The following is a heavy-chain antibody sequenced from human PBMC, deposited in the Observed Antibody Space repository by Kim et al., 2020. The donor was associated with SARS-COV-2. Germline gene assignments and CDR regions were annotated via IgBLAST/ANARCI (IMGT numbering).Heavy chain of an antibody. D-gene: IGHD6-6*01. V-gene: IGHV4-39*01. CDR1: GGSISSSSYY. J-gene: IGHJ5*02. CDR3: ARPDTSIALGWFDP. Sequence: SETLSLTCTVSGGSISSSSYYWGWIRQPPGKGLEWIGSIYYSGSTYYNPSLKSRVTISVDTSKNQFSLKLSSVTAADTAVYYCARPDTSIALGWFDPWGQGTLVTVSS. CDR2: IYYSGST.